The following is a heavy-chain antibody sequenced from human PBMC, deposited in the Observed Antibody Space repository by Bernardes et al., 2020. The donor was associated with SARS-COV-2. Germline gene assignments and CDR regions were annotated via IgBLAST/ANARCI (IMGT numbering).Heavy chain of an antibody. CDR3: AKPLSGSYYDAFDI. CDR1: GFTFSSYG. J-gene: IGHJ3*02. CDR2: ISYDGSNK. Sequence: GGSLRLSCAASGFTFSSYGMHWVRQAPGKGLEWVAVISYDGSNKYYADSVKGRFTISRDNSKNTLYLQMNSLRAEDTAVYYCAKPLSGSYYDAFDIWGQVTMVTVSS. D-gene: IGHD1-26*01. V-gene: IGHV3-30*18.